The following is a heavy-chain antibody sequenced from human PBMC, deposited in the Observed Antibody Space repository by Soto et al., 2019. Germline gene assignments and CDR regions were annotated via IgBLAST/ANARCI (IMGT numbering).Heavy chain of an antibody. Sequence: LRLSWAASGFTFISYGMHWVRQAPGKWLECVAVIWYDGSNKYYADSVKGRFTISRDNSKNTLYLQMNSLRAEDTAVYYCARVGSSSWYESYYYGMDVWGQGTTVTVSS. D-gene: IGHD6-13*01. CDR1: GFTFISYG. V-gene: IGHV3-33*01. CDR2: IWYDGSNK. CDR3: ARVGSSSWYESYYYGMDV. J-gene: IGHJ6*02.